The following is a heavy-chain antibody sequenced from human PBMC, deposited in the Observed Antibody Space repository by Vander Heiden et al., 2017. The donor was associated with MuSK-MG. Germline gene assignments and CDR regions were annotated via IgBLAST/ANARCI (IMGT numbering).Heavy chain of an antibody. CDR1: GFTLGSYE. V-gene: IGHV3-48*03. D-gene: IGHD6-19*01. CDR3: AGRKWLGGFSDY. Sequence: EVQLVESGGGLVQPGGSLSRSWAASGFTLGSYEMNWVRQAPGKGLEWVSYISSSGSTIYYADAVKGRFTISRDNAKNSLYLQMNSLRAEDTAVYYCAGRKWLGGFSDYWCQGTLVTVSS. CDR2: ISSSGSTI. J-gene: IGHJ4*02.